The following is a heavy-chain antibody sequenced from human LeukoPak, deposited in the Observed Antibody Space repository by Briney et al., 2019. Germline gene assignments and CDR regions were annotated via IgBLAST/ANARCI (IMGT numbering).Heavy chain of an antibody. J-gene: IGHJ4*02. CDR2: IYAGESDT. CDR1: GYRFTSYW. V-gene: IGHV5-51*01. Sequence: GASLRVSCKGSGYRFTSYWIGWVRHMPGKGLERMGLIYAGESDTRYSPSFQSHVTTTADKSISTAYLQWSSLQASDSAMYYCAIAGDSSTIFYRCFDYWGQGTLVTVSS. D-gene: IGHD2-2*02. CDR3: AIAGDSSTIFYRCFDY.